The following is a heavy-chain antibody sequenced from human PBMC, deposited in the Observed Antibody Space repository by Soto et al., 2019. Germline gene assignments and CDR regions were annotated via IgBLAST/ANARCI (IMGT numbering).Heavy chain of an antibody. J-gene: IGHJ4*02. D-gene: IGHD6-19*01. CDR3: AKIVAGISDYFDY. V-gene: IGHV3-30*18. CDR2: ISYDGSNK. Sequence: GGSLRLSCAASGFTFSSYGMHWVRQAPGKGLEWVAVISYDGSNKYYADSVKGRFTISRDNSKNTLYLQMNSLRAEDTAVYYCAKIVAGISDYFDYWGQGTLVTVSS. CDR1: GFTFSSYG.